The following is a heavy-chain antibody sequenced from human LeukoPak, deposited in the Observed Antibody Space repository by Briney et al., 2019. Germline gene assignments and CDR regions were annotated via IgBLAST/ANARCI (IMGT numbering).Heavy chain of an antibody. Sequence: GGSLRLSCVASGFTFVNHWMTWVRQAPGKGLEWVANMNQDGSEKYYVDSVKGRFTISRDNAKNSLYLQMNSLRAEDTAIYYCATYRQVLLPFESWGQGTLVTVSS. V-gene: IGHV3-7*03. J-gene: IGHJ4*02. CDR3: ATYRQVLLPFES. D-gene: IGHD2-8*02. CDR1: GFTFVNHW. CDR2: MNQDGSEK.